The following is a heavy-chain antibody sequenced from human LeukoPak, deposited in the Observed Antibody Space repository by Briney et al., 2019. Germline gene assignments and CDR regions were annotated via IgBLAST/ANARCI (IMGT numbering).Heavy chain of an antibody. CDR2: INPNSGGT. V-gene: IGHV1-2*02. CDR1: GYTFTGYY. Sequence: ASVKVSCKASGYTFTGYYMHWVRQAPGQGREWMGWINPNSGGTNYAQKFQGRVTMTRDTSISTAYMELSRLRSDDTAVYYCARDGSSGYYRNNWFDPWGQGTLVTVSS. D-gene: IGHD3-22*01. J-gene: IGHJ5*02. CDR3: ARDGSSGYYRNNWFDP.